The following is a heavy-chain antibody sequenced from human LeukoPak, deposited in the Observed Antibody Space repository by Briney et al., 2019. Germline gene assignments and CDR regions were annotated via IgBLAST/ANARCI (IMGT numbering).Heavy chain of an antibody. CDR1: GGSISSSSYS. CDR2: IYYSGST. J-gene: IGHJ5*02. Sequence: SETLSLTCPVSGGSISSSSYSWGWIRQPPGKVLEWPGSIYYSGSTYYNPSLKSRVTISVDTSKNQLSLKLSSVTAADTAVYYCARWGEYSSSSDTWFDPWGQGTLVTVSS. CDR3: ARWGEYSSSSDTWFDP. D-gene: IGHD6-6*01. V-gene: IGHV4-39*01.